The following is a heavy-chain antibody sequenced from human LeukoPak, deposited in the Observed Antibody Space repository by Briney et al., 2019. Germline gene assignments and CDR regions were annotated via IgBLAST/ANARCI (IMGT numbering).Heavy chain of an antibody. CDR1: GFTFSSYG. J-gene: IGHJ6*02. Sequence: PGRSLRLSCAASGFTFSSYGMHWVRQAPGKGLEWVAVISYDGSNKYYADSVKGRFTISRDNSKNTLYLQMNSLRAEDTAVYYCAKDEGYCSSTSCYASGYYGMDVWGQGTTVTVSS. CDR3: AKDEGYCSSTSCYASGYYGMDV. CDR2: ISYDGSNK. D-gene: IGHD2-2*01. V-gene: IGHV3-30*18.